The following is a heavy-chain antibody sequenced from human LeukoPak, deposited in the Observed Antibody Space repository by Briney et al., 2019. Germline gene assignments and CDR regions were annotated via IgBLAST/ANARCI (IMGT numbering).Heavy chain of an antibody. D-gene: IGHD5-24*01. J-gene: IGHJ5*02. CDR1: GFTFSNYW. CDR2: IKQDGSEK. CDR3: ARTSDPWLQLT. V-gene: IGHV3-7*05. Sequence: GGSLRLSCAVSGFTFSNYWMIWVRQAPGKGLEWVGNIKQDGSEKRYADSVRGRFSISRDNAQTSLYLQMNSLRAEDTAVYYCARTSDPWLQLTWGQGTLVTVSS.